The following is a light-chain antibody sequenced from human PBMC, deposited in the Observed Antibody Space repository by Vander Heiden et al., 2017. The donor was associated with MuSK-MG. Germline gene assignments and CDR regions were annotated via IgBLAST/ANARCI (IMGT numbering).Light chain of an antibody. J-gene: IGLJ2*01. CDR1: KLGDKY. V-gene: IGLV3-1*01. Sequence: SYQLIKPPSVSVSPGQTASITCSGHKLGDKYAAWYQQKPGQSPVLVIYQDMKRPSGIPERFSGSNSGDTATLTISGTQTMDEAEYFCQAWDSVTVVFGGGTKLTVL. CDR2: QDM. CDR3: QAWDSVTVV.